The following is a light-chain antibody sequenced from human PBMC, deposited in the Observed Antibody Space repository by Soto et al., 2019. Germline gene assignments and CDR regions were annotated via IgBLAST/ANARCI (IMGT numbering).Light chain of an antibody. CDR3: QQSGSSPQT. J-gene: IGKJ1*01. V-gene: IGKV3-20*01. Sequence: EIVLTQSPGTLSLSPGERATLSCRASQSVSSSYLAWYQQKPGQAPRLLIYGASSRATGIPDRFSGSGSGTDFNLTISRLEPEDFAVYYCQQSGSSPQTFGQGNKVEIK. CDR2: GAS. CDR1: QSVSSSY.